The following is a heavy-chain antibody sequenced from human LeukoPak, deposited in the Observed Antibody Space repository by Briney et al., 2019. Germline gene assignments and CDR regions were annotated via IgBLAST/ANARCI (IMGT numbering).Heavy chain of an antibody. CDR2: ISSSGSVI. Sequence: GGSLRLSCAASGFTFRSYEMNWVRQAPGKGLEWVSYISSSGSVIYYADSVKGRFTISRDNAKNSLYLQMNSLRAEDTAVYYCARAGSLGYCSGGSCHVYWGQGTLVIVSS. D-gene: IGHD2-15*01. CDR3: ARAGSLGYCSGGSCHVY. CDR1: GFTFRSYE. J-gene: IGHJ4*02. V-gene: IGHV3-48*03.